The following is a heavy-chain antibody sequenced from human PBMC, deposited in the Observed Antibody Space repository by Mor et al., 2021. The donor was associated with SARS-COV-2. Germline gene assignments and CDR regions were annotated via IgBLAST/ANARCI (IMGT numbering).Heavy chain of an antibody. Sequence: KSRVTISVDKSKNQFSLKLSSVTAADTAVYYCARRYYDFWTGWFDPWGQGTLVTVSS. D-gene: IGHD3-3*01. J-gene: IGHJ5*02. CDR3: ARRYYDFWTGWFDP. V-gene: IGHV4-4*02.